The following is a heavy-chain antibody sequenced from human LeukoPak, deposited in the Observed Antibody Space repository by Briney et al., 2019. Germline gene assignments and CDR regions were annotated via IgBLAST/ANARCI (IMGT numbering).Heavy chain of an antibody. CDR1: GGXISSYY. J-gene: IGHJ4*02. Sequence: SETLSLTCTVSGGXISSYYCSWIRQPPGKGLEWIGYIYYSGKINYNPSLKSRVTISVDTSKNQFSLKLSSVTTADTAVYYCARLPGIAESGKAVDYWGQGTLVTVSS. V-gene: IGHV4-59*01. D-gene: IGHD6-19*01. CDR2: IYYSGKI. CDR3: ARLPGIAESGKAVDY.